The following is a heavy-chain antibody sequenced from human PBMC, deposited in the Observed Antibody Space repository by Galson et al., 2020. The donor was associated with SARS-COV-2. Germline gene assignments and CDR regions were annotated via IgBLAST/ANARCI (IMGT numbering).Heavy chain of an antibody. J-gene: IGHJ2*01. V-gene: IGHV4-31*01. CDR3: ARGYCGGDCPSSYWYFDL. D-gene: IGHD2-21*01. CDR1: GGSISSGGYY. Sequence: SETLSLTCTVSGGSISSGGYYWSWIRQHPGKGLEWIGYIYYSGSTYYNPSLKSLVTISVDTSKNQFSLKLSSVTAADTAVYYCARGYCGGDCPSSYWYFDLWGRGTLVTVSS. CDR2: IYYSGST.